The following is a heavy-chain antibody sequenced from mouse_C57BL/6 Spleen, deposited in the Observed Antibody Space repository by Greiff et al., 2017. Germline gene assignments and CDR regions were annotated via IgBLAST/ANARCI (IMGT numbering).Heavy chain of an antibody. CDR1: GYTFTEYT. J-gene: IGHJ4*01. CDR3: ARHEVGYYAMDY. V-gene: IGHV1-62-2*01. CDR2: FYPGSGSI. Sequence: LVESGASVKLSCKASGYTFTEYTIHWVKQRSGQGLEWIGWFYPGSGSIKYNEKFKDKATLTADKSSSTVYMELSRLTSEDSAVYFCARHEVGYYAMDYWGQGTSVTVSS.